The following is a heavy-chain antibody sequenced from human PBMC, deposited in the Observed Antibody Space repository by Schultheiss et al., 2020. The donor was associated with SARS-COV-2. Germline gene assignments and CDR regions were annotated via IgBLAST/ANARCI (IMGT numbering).Heavy chain of an antibody. J-gene: IGHJ4*02. D-gene: IGHD3-10*01. CDR3: ARVEITMVRGTYYFDY. CDR2: IYYSGST. CDR1: GGSISSYY. Sequence: SETLSLTCTVSGGSISSYYWSWIRQPPGKGLEWIGYIYYSGSTNYNPSLKSRVTISVDTSKNQFSLKLSSVTAADTAVYYCARVEITMVRGTYYFDYWGQGTLVTVSS. V-gene: IGHV4-59*12.